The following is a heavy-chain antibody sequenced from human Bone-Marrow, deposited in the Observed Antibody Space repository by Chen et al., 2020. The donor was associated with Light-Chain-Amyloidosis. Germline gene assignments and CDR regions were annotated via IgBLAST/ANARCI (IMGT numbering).Heavy chain of an antibody. Sequence: QVQLQKSDPGLVKPSGTLSPTCAVPGGSISSSNWWSWVRQPPGKGLEWIGEIYHSGSTNYNPSLKSRVTISVDKSKNQFSLKLSSVTAADTAVYYCARAVRIAARRAGGYYGMDVWGQGTTVTVSS. CDR3: ARAVRIAARRAGGYYGMDV. J-gene: IGHJ6*02. D-gene: IGHD6-6*01. CDR2: IYHSGST. CDR1: GGSISSSNW. V-gene: IGHV4-4*02.